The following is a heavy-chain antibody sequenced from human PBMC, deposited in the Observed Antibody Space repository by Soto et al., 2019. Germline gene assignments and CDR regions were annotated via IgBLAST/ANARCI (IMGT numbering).Heavy chain of an antibody. J-gene: IGHJ4*02. Sequence: EVQLVESGGGLVKPGGSLILFCAASGFTFSSYSMNWVRQAPGKGLEWVSSISNSSRYISYADSVKGRFTISRDNAKNSLYLQMNSLRAEDTAVYYCARTTSDSWYYFDYWGQGTLVTFSS. CDR2: ISNSSRYI. CDR1: GFTFSSYS. CDR3: ARTTSDSWYYFDY. V-gene: IGHV3-21*01. D-gene: IGHD4-4*01.